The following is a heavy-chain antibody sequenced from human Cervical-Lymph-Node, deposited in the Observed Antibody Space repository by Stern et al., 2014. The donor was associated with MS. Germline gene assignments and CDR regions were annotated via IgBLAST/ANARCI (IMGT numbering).Heavy chain of an antibody. CDR2: IYTSGST. D-gene: IGHD2-8*01. V-gene: IGHV4-61*02. Sequence: QLQLQESGPGLVKPSQTLSLTCTVSGGSISSGSYYWSWIRQPAGKGLEWIGRIYTSGSTNYNPSLKSRVTISVDTSKNQFSLKLSSVTAADTAVYYCARRMDYWGQGTLVTVSS. CDR1: GGSISSGSYY. CDR3: ARRMDY. J-gene: IGHJ4*02.